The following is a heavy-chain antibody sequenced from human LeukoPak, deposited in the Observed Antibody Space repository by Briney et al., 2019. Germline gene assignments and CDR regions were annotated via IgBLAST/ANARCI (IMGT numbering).Heavy chain of an antibody. Sequence: PGGAVRLSCAASGFTFSSYAMSWVRQAPGKGREGVSAISVSGCSKYYADSAKERFTISRDNSKNTLYLQMNGLRAEHTAVDYCAKSGSYYPHYNWFHPWPQGTLLSVSS. CDR2: ISVSGCSK. CDR1: GFTFSSYA. CDR3: AKSGSYYPHYNWFHP. J-gene: IGHJ5*02. D-gene: IGHD1-26*01. V-gene: IGHV3-23*01.